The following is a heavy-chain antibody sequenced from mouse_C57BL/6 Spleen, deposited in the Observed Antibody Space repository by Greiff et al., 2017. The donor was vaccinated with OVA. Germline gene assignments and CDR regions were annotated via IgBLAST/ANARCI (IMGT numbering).Heavy chain of an antibody. Sequence: EVQLQESGPGLVKPSQSLSLTCSVTGYSITSGYYWNWIRQFPGNKLEWMGYISYDGSNNYNPSLKNRISITRDTSKNQFFLKLNSVTTEDTATYYCARGGHSNYVGYAMDYWGQGTSVTVSS. D-gene: IGHD2-5*01. CDR1: GYSITSGYY. V-gene: IGHV3-6*01. CDR3: ARGGHSNYVGYAMDY. CDR2: ISYDGSN. J-gene: IGHJ4*01.